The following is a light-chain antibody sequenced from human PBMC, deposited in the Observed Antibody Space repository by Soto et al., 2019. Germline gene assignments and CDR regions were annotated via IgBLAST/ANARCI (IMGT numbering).Light chain of an antibody. J-gene: IGKJ2*01. CDR2: KAS. CDR3: QQYNSYSPDS. V-gene: IGKV1-5*03. Sequence: DIQMTQSPSTLPASVGDRVTITCRASQSISGWLAWYQQKPGKAPKLLIYKASSLESGVPSRFSGSGSGTEFTLTISSLQPDDFASYYCQQYNSYSPDSFGQGTKLEIK. CDR1: QSISGW.